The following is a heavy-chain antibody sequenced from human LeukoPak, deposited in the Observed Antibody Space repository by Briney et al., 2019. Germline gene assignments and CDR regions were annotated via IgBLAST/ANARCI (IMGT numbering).Heavy chain of an antibody. D-gene: IGHD3/OR15-3a*01. CDR2: INPNSGGT. J-gene: IGHJ5*02. V-gene: IGHV1-2*02. Sequence: ASVEVSCKASGYTFTGYYIHWVRQAPGQGLEWMGWINPNSGGTNYAQKFQGRVTMTRDTSISTAYMELSRLRSDDTAVYYCARDIGRRTENWFDPWGQGTLVTVSS. CDR3: ARDIGRRTENWFDP. CDR1: GYTFTGYY.